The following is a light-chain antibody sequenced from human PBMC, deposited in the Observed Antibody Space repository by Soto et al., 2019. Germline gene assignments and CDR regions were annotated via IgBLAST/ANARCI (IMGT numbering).Light chain of an antibody. CDR2: EVN. Sequence: NFMLTQPHSVSESPGKTVTISCTRSSGSIGSSYVQWYQQRPGSSPTTVIFEVNQRPTGVPVRFSGSIDSSSNSASLVISGLRTEDEADYYCQSYDTSNPLVFGGGTQLTVL. V-gene: IGLV6-57*01. CDR1: SGSIGSSY. J-gene: IGLJ3*02. CDR3: QSYDTSNPLV.